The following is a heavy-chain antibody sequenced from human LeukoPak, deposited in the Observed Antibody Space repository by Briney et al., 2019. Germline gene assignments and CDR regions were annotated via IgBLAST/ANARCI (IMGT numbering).Heavy chain of an antibody. Sequence: PSETLSLTCTVSGASISSGSYYWSWIRQPAGKGLEWIGRIYTSGSTNYNPSLKSRVTISVDTSKNQFSLKLSSVTAADTAVYYCARGGPFLSSSYYSTFEYWGQGSLVTVSS. CDR1: GASISSGSYY. J-gene: IGHJ4*02. CDR2: IYTSGST. CDR3: ARGGPFLSSSYYSTFEY. D-gene: IGHD3-22*01. V-gene: IGHV4-61*02.